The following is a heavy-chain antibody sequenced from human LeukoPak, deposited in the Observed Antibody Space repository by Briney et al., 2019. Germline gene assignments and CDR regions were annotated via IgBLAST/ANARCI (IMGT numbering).Heavy chain of an antibody. CDR3: ARVQYYYDSSGYIDY. J-gene: IGHJ4*02. D-gene: IGHD3-22*01. CDR1: GGSISSYY. V-gene: IGHV4-59*01. CDR2: IYYSGST. Sequence: SETLSLTCTVSGGSISSYYWSWIRQPPGKGLEWIGYIYYSGSTNYNPSLKSRVTISVDTSKNQFSLKLSSVTAADTAVYYCARVQYYYDSSGYIDYWGQGTLVTVSS.